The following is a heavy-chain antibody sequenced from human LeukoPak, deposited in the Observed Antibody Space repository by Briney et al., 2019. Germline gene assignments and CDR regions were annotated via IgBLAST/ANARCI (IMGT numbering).Heavy chain of an antibody. CDR2: IYYSGTT. D-gene: IGHD4-17*01. CDR3: AREDPQTTVPEGMDV. Sequence: SETLSLTCTVSGGSISHYYWIWIRQSPGKGLEWIGYIYYSGTTNYNPSLKSRVTISVDTSRNQFSLQLRSVTAAATAVYYCAREDPQTTVPEGMDVWGQGTTVIVSS. CDR1: GGSISHYY. V-gene: IGHV4-59*01. J-gene: IGHJ6*02.